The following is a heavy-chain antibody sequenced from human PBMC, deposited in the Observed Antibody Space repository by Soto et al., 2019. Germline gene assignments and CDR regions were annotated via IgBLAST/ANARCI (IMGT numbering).Heavy chain of an antibody. J-gene: IGHJ5*02. V-gene: IGHV4-4*02. CDR2: IYHSGST. Sequence: SATLSLTCAVSGGSISSSNWWSWVRQPPGKGLEWIGEIYHSGSTNYNPSLKSRVTISVDTSKNQFSLRLTSVTAADTALYYCARDWDSSGLFDPWGQGALVTVSS. D-gene: IGHD3-10*01. CDR3: ARDWDSSGLFDP. CDR1: GGSISSSNW.